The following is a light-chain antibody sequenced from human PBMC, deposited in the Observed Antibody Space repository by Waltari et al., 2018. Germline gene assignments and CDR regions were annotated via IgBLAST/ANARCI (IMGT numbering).Light chain of an antibody. J-gene: IGLJ3*02. CDR2: STN. V-gene: IGLV7-43*01. CDR3: LLYYGAWV. CDR1: TGAVTTHYY. Sequence: QTVVTPEPSLTVSPGGTVTLTCASSTGAVTTHYYPNWFQQKPGQAPRALIYSTNNKHSWTPARFSGALLGGKAARTLSGVQPEDEAEYYCLLYYGAWVFGGGTKLTVL.